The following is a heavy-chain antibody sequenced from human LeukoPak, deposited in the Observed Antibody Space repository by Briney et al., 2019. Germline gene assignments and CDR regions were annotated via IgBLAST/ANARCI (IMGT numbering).Heavy chain of an antibody. CDR2: IYPSDSDT. CDR1: GYSFTSYW. Sequence: GESLKISCKGSGYSFTSYWIGWVRQMPGKGLEWMGIIYPSDSDTRYSPSFQGQVTISADKSISTAYLQWSSLKASDTAMYYCARRTIVGATGFWFDPWGQGTLVTVSS. CDR3: ARRTIVGATGFWFDP. D-gene: IGHD1-26*01. J-gene: IGHJ5*02. V-gene: IGHV5-51*01.